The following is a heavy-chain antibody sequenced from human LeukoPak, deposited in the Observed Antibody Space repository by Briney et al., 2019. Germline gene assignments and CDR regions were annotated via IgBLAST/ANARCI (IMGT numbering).Heavy chain of an antibody. CDR1: GFTFSSYS. D-gene: IGHD5-18*01. CDR3: ARGDTAADPLDY. V-gene: IGHV3-21*01. Sequence: GGSLRLSCAASGFTFSSYSTNWVRQAPGKGLEWVSSVSSSSSYIYYADSVKGRFTISRDNAKNSLYLQMNSLRAEDTAVYYCARGDTAADPLDYWGQGTLVTVSS. CDR2: VSSSSSYI. J-gene: IGHJ4*02.